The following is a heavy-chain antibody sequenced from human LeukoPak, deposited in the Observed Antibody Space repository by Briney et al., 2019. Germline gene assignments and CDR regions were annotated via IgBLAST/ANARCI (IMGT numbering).Heavy chain of an antibody. J-gene: IGHJ4*02. V-gene: IGHV4-59*08. CDR3: ARQPSGYYDKSGYFPYYFDF. Sequence: SETLSLTCTVSGGSISSYYWSWVRQPPGKGLEWIGCVFYSGSAKYDPSLQSRVTISLDTSKNQFSLKLSSVTAADTAVYYCARQPSGYYDKSGYFPYYFDFWGQGALVTVSS. D-gene: IGHD3-22*01. CDR2: VFYSGSA. CDR1: GGSISSYY.